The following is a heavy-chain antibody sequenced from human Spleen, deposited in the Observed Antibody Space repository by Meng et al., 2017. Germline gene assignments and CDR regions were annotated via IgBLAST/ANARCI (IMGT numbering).Heavy chain of an antibody. J-gene: IGHJ4*02. V-gene: IGHV3-7*01. CDR3: AGGRIIH. CDR2: IKQDGSEK. CDR1: GFTFSSYW. D-gene: IGHD1-14*01. Sequence: GESLKISCAASGFTFSSYWMSCVRQAPGKGLEWVANIKQDGSEKYYVDSVRGRFTISRDNAKHSLSLQMNSLRAEDTAVYYCAGGRIIHWGQGTLVTVSS.